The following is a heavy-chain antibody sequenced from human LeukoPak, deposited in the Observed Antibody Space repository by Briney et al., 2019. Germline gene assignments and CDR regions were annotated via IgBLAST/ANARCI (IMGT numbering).Heavy chain of an antibody. J-gene: IGHJ5*02. CDR2: INPNSGGT. V-gene: IGHV1-2*02. CDR1: GYTFTGYY. CDR3: ARIAAAGNNWFDP. D-gene: IGHD6-13*01. Sequence: ASVKVSCKASGYTFTGYYMHWVRQAPGQGLEWMGWINPNSGGTNYAQKFQGRVTMTRDTSISTAYMELSRLRSDDTAVCYCARIAAAGNNWFDPWGQGTLVTVSS.